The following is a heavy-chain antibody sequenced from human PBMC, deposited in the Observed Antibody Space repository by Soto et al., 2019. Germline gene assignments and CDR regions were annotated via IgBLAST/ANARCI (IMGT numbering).Heavy chain of an antibody. Sequence: QVQLVESGGGVVQPGRSLRLSCAASGFTFSSYGMHWVRQAPGKGLEWVAVISYDGSNKYYADSVKGRFTISRDNSKNTLYLQMNSLRAEDTAVYYCAKLPSGSFDYWGQGTLVTVSS. J-gene: IGHJ4*02. CDR1: GFTFSSYG. V-gene: IGHV3-30*18. D-gene: IGHD1-26*01. CDR3: AKLPSGSFDY. CDR2: ISYDGSNK.